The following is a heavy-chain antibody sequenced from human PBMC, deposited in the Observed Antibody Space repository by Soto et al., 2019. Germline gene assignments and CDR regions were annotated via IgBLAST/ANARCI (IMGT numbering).Heavy chain of an antibody. V-gene: IGHV1-69*13. CDR3: ARVVPLASYSFDF. D-gene: IGHD1-1*01. CDR1: GGTFNNYA. J-gene: IGHJ4*02. CDR2: IIPIFNSA. Sequence: SVKVSCKASGGTFNNYALSWVRQAPGQGLEWMGGIIPIFNSANYAQKFQGRVTITADDSTSTAYMELRSLRPDDTAVYYCARVVPLASYSFDFWGQGTLVTVSS.